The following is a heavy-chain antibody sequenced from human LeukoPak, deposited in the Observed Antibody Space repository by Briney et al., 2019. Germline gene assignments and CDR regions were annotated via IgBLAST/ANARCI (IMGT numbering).Heavy chain of an antibody. V-gene: IGHV1-46*01. Sequence: GASVKVSCKPSGYILTAYYVHWVRQAPGQGLEWMGLINPSGGSTNYAQKVQGRLTLTRDMSTSTVCMDLSSLTSEDTAVYYCARRTHCSGGSCLDSWGQGTLVTVSS. J-gene: IGHJ4*02. CDR3: ARRTHCSGGSCLDS. CDR2: INPSGGST. D-gene: IGHD2-15*01. CDR1: GYILTAYY.